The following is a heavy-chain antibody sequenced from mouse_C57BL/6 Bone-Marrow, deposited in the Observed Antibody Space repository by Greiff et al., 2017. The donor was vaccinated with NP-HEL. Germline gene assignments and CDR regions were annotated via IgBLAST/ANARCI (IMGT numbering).Heavy chain of an antibody. CDR1: GFNIKDYY. V-gene: IGHV14-2*01. CDR3: ARGDYLHYYAMDY. J-gene: IGHJ4*01. D-gene: IGHD5-5*01. Sequence: VHVKQSGAELVKPGASVKLSCTASGFNIKDYYMHWVKQRTEQGLEWIGRIDPEDGETKYAPKFQGEATITADTSSNTAYLQLSSLTSEDTAVYYCARGDYLHYYAMDYWGQGTSVTVSS. CDR2: IDPEDGET.